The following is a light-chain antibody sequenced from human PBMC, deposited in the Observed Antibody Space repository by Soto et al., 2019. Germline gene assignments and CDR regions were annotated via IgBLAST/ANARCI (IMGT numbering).Light chain of an antibody. CDR1: SSNIGAGYN. CDR2: GNS. V-gene: IGLV1-40*01. Sequence: QSVLTQPPSVSGAPGQRVTISCTGSSSNIGAGYNVHWYQQLPGTAPKLLSFGNSNRPSGVPDRFSGSKSGTSASLAITGLQAEDEVDYYCQSYDSSLSGWVFGGGTKLTVL. CDR3: QSYDSSLSGWV. J-gene: IGLJ3*02.